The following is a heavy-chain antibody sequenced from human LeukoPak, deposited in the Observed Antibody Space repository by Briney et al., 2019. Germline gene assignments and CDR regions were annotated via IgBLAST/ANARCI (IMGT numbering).Heavy chain of an antibody. CDR2: IYSGGST. D-gene: IGHD6-13*01. CDR1: GFTVSSNY. J-gene: IGHJ6*02. CDR3: AKDRGMAAAGLYYYYGMDV. Sequence: GGSLRLSCAASGFTVSSNYMSWVRQAPGKGLEWVSVIYSGGSTYYADSVKGRFTISRDNSKNTLYLQMNSLRAEDTALYYCAKDRGMAAAGLYYYYGMDVWGQGTTVTVSS. V-gene: IGHV3-53*05.